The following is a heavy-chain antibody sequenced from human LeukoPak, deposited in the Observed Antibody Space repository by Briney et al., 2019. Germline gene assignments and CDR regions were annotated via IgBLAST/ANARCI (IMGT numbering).Heavy chain of an antibody. D-gene: IGHD6-19*01. Sequence: VASVKVSCKASGYTFTSYDINWVRQATGQGLEWMGWMNPNSGNTGYAQKFQGRVTITRNTSISTAYMELSSLRSEDTAVYYCARDKTVKAVASDYWGQGTLVTVSS. CDR1: GYTFTSYD. J-gene: IGHJ4*02. V-gene: IGHV1-8*03. CDR3: ARDKTVKAVASDY. CDR2: MNPNSGNT.